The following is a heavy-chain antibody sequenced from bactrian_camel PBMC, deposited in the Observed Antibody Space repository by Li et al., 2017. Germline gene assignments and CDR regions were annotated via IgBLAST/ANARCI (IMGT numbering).Heavy chain of an antibody. CDR1: GYTYVSSC. D-gene: IGHD6*01. Sequence: HVQLVESGGGSVQAGGSLRLSCEASGYTYVSSCMAWFRQAPGKEREGVAAIASDGSTSYADSAKGRFTISKDSAKNTLYLQMNSLKPEDTAVYYCGGSLRVRTDCRGRTWNDYFYRGQGTQVTVS. V-gene: IGHV3S53*01. CDR3: GGSLRVRTDCRGRTWNDYFY. CDR2: IASDGST. J-gene: IGHJ4*01.